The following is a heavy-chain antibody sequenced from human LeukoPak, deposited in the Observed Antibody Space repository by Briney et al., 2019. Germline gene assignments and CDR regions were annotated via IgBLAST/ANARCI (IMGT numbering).Heavy chain of an antibody. CDR2: IYYSGST. D-gene: IGHD6-13*01. J-gene: IGHJ4*02. CDR1: GVSISSYY. Sequence: PSETLSLTCTVSGVSISSYYWSWIRQPPGKGLEWIGYIYYSGSTNYNPSLKSRVTISVDTSKNQFSLKLSSVTAADTAVYYCARSQGRFAAAKMYYFDYWGQGTLVTVSS. CDR3: ARSQGRFAAAKMYYFDY. V-gene: IGHV4-59*01.